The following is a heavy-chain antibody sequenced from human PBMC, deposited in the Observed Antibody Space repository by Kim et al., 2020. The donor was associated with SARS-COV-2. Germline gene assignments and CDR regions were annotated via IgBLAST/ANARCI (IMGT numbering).Heavy chain of an antibody. CDR3: AREGGIAARPAYYYYGMDV. CDR1: GFTFSSYW. J-gene: IGHJ6*02. CDR2: IKQDGSEK. Sequence: GGSLRLSCAASGFTFSSYWMSWVRQAPGKGLEWVANIKQDGSEKYYVDSVKGRFTISRDNAKNSLYLQMNSLRAEDTAVYYCAREGGIAARPAYYYYGMDVWGQGTTVTVSS. D-gene: IGHD6-6*01. V-gene: IGHV3-7*03.